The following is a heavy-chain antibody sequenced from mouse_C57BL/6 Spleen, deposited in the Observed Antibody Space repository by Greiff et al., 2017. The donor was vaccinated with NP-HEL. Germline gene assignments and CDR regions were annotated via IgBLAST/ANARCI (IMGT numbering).Heavy chain of an antibody. D-gene: IGHD2-4*01. J-gene: IGHJ2*01. CDR1: GFTFSSYG. CDR3: AREDYDAYFDY. CDR2: ISSGGSYT. V-gene: IGHV5-6*01. Sequence: EVKLMESGGDLVKPGGSLKLSCAASGFTFSSYGMSWVRQTPDKRLEWVATISSGGSYTYYPDSVKGRFTISRDNAKNTLYLQMSSLKSEDTAMYYCAREDYDAYFDYWGQGTTLTVSS.